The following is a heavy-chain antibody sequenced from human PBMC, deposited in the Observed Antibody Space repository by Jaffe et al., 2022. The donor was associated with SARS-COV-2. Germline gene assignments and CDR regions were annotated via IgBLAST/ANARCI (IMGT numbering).Heavy chain of an antibody. CDR3: ARERSRYYGSGSFDAFDI. D-gene: IGHD3-10*01. J-gene: IGHJ3*02. V-gene: IGHV3-33*01. CDR1: GFTFSSYG. CDR2: IWYDGSNK. Sequence: QVQLVESGGGVVQPGRSLRLSCAASGFTFSSYGMHWVRQAPGKGLEWVAVIWYDGSNKYYADSVKGRFTISRDNSKNTLYLQMNSLRAEDTAVYYCARERSRYYGSGSFDAFDIWGQGTMVTVSS.